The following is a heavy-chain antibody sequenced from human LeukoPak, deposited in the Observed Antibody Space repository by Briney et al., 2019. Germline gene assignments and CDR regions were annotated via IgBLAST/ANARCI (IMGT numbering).Heavy chain of an antibody. V-gene: IGHV1-46*01. D-gene: IGHD3-22*01. Sequence: SVKVSCKASGYTFTSYYMHWVRQAPGQGLEWMGIINPSGGSTSYAQKFQGRVTMTRDMSTSTVYMELSSLRSEDTAVYYCARDSPNYYDNAGTFDYWGQGTLVTVSS. J-gene: IGHJ4*02. CDR3: ARDSPNYYDNAGTFDY. CDR1: GYTFTSYY. CDR2: INPSGGST.